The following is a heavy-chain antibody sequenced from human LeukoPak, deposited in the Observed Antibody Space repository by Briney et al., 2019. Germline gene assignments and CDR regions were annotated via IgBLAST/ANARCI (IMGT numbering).Heavy chain of an antibody. CDR3: ARGSGVRGVIKAWGYDY. V-gene: IGHV3-21*01. Sequence: RGSLRLSCAASGFTFSSYSMNWVRQAPGKGLEWVSSISSSSSYIYYADSVKGRFTISRDNAKNSLYLQMNSLRAEDTAVYYCARGSGVRGVIKAWGYDYWGQGTLVTVSS. J-gene: IGHJ4*02. D-gene: IGHD3-10*01. CDR2: ISSSSSYI. CDR1: GFTFSSYS.